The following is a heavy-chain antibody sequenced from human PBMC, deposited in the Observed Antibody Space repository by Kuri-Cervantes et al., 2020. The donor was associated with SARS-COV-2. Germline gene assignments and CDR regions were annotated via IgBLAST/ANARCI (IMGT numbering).Heavy chain of an antibody. J-gene: IGHJ4*02. V-gene: IGHV4-39*01. CDR3: ARKSAFSSSWPLDN. D-gene: IGHD6-13*01. CDR2: IYHSGST. Sequence: GSLRLSCTVSGGSITSSAYYWGWVRQPPGKGLEWIATIYHSGSTYYNPSLKSRVTISIDTSKNQFSLKLSSVTAADTAVYYCARKSAFSSSWPLDNWGQGTLVTVSS. CDR1: GGSITSSAYY.